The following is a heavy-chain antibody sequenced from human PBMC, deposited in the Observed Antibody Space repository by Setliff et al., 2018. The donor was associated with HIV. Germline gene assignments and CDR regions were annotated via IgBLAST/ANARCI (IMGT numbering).Heavy chain of an antibody. CDR2: ILPTSGGT. J-gene: IGHJ3*01. Sequence: ASVKVSCKASGYSFTSYHIHWVRQAPGQGLEWMGRILPTSGGTLYAQKFQDRISLIRDTSTKTVYMELSSLGPEDTAVYYCTRVRYGGTYDAFDVWGQGTMVTVSS. CDR1: GYSFTSYH. V-gene: IGHV1-46*03. CDR3: TRVRYGGTYDAFDV. D-gene: IGHD1-26*01.